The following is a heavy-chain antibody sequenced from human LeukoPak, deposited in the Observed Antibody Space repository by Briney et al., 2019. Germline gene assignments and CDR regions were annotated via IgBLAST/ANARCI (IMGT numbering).Heavy chain of an antibody. D-gene: IGHD6-19*01. V-gene: IGHV4-34*01. CDR2: IYYSGST. CDR1: GGSFSGYY. Sequence: PSETLSLTCAVYGGSFSGYYWSWIRQPPGKGLEWIGSIYYSGSTYYNPSLKSRVTISVDTSKNQFSLKLSSVTAADTAVYYCARLPTSSGWYYYYYMDVWGKGTTVTISS. J-gene: IGHJ6*03. CDR3: ARLPTSSGWYYYYYMDV.